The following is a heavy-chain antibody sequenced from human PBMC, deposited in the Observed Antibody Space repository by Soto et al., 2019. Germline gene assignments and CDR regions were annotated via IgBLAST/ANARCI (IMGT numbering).Heavy chain of an antibody. D-gene: IGHD6-19*01. V-gene: IGHV4-34*01. J-gene: IGHJ4*02. Sequence: PSETLSLTCAVYGGSFSGYYWSWIRQPPGKGLEWIGEINHSGSTNYNPSLKSRVTISVDTSKNQFSLKLSSVTAADTAVYYCARGLVVSSGWFNYWGQGTLVTVSS. CDR3: ARGLVVSSGWFNY. CDR1: GGSFSGYY. CDR2: INHSGST.